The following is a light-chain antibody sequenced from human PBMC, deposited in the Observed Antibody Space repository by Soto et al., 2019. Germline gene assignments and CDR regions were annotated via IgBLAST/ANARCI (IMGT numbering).Light chain of an antibody. CDR3: QQYAGSPIT. V-gene: IGKV3-20*01. Sequence: EIVLTQSPGTLSLSPGERATLSCRASQSVTSNYLAWYQQKPGQAPRLLIYDASNRATGTPDRFLGRGSGTDFTLIISSLEPEDFAVYYCQQYAGSPITFGRGTRLEMK. CDR1: QSVTSNY. J-gene: IGKJ5*01. CDR2: DAS.